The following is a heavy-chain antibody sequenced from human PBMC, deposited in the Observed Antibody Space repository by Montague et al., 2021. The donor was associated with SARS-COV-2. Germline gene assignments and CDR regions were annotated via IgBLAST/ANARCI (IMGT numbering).Heavy chain of an antibody. CDR3: ARTYYDILTGYYNRGAFDI. Sequence: SETLSLTCTVSGGSISSYYWSWIRQPPGKGLEWIGYIYYSGSTNYNPSLKSRVTISVDTSKNQFSLKLSSVTAADTAVYYCARTYYDILTGYYNRGAFDIWGQGTMVIVSS. CDR2: IYYSGST. D-gene: IGHD3-9*01. V-gene: IGHV4-59*08. J-gene: IGHJ3*02. CDR1: GGSISSYY.